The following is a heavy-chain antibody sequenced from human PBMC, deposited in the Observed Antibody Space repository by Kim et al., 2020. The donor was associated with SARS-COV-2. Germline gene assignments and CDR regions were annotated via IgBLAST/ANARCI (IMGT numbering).Heavy chain of an antibody. CDR2: LNPSGGST. D-gene: IGHD3-3*01. CDR1: GYTFTSYF. J-gene: IGHJ5*02. CDR3: ARGPPDYTISRRP. V-gene: IGHV1-46*01. Sequence: ASVKVSCKASGYTFTSYFMHWVRQAPGQGLEWMGILNPSGGSTKYAQKFQGRVTVTRDTSTSTVYMELSSLRSEDTAVYYCARGPPDYTISRRPWGQGTLVTVSS.